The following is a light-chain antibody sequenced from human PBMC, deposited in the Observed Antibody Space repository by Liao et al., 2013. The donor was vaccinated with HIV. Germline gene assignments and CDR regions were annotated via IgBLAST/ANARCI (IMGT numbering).Light chain of an antibody. CDR2: KDS. CDR3: QSADSSGTWL. Sequence: SYVLTQPPSVSVAPRKTASITCGGKNIGSKSVHWYQQKPGQAPVLVMYKDSERPSGIPERFSGSRSGTTVTLTISGVQAEDEADFYCQSADSSGTWLFGGGTKLTVL. V-gene: IGLV3-25*03. CDR1: NIGSKS. J-gene: IGLJ2*01.